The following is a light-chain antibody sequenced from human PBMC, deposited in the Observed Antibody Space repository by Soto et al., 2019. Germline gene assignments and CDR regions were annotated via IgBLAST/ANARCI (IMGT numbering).Light chain of an antibody. CDR1: SSDIGAYDH. CDR3: CSSTGSSSPWV. J-gene: IGLJ3*02. V-gene: IGLV2-14*01. CDR2: EVN. Sequence: QSVLTQPASVSGSPGESIIISCTGSSSDIGAYDHVSWYQHHPGRAPKVIIFEVNDRASGVSHRFSGSKSGNTASLTISGLHAEDEADYYCCSSTGSSSPWVFGGGTKVTVL.